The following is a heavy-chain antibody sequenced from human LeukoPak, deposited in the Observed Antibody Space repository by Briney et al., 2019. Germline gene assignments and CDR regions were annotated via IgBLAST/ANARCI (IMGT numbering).Heavy chain of an antibody. CDR1: GGSISSYY. CDR2: IYYSGST. V-gene: IGHV4-59*01. D-gene: IGHD6-13*01. CDR3: ARGRYSSSWYYFDY. J-gene: IGHJ4*02. Sequence: TSETLSLTCTVSGGSISSYYWSWIRQPPGKGLEWIGYIYYSGSTNYNPSLKSRVTISVDTSKNQFSLKLSSVTAADTAVYYCARGRYSSSWYYFDYWGQGTLVTVSS.